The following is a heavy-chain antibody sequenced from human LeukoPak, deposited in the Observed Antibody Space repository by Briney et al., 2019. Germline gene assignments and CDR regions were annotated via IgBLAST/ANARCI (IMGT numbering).Heavy chain of an antibody. CDR1: GYAFSNYW. D-gene: IGHD4-17*01. V-gene: IGHV5-51*01. CDR3: ARRRYGDYQDYFGS. Sequence: GESLKISCKGSGYAFSNYWIAWLRQMPGKGLEWMAIIYPGDSDTRYNPSFQGQVTISADKSISTTFLQWSSLKASDIAMYYCARRRYGDYQDYFGSWGQGTLVTVSS. J-gene: IGHJ4*02. CDR2: IYPGDSDT.